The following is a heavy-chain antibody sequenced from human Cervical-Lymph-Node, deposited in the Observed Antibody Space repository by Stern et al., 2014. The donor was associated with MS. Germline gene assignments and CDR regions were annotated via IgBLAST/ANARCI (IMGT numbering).Heavy chain of an antibody. J-gene: IGHJ4*02. Sequence: QVQLVESGAEVKKPGASVTVSCTVSGYTFTDYAISLVRQAPGPGLEWMAGISAYNGDTNFAQEVQGRVSLTTDTATSTAYMELRSLRSDDTAVYYCAVLSVDADFDYWGQGTLVTVSS. V-gene: IGHV1-18*01. CDR2: ISAYNGDT. CDR3: AVLSVDADFDY. D-gene: IGHD5-18*01. CDR1: GYTFTDYA.